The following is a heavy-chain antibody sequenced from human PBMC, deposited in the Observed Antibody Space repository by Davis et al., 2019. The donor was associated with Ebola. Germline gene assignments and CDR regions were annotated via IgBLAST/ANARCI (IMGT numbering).Heavy chain of an antibody. CDR3: ARGGVAGGFDI. D-gene: IGHD2-8*01. J-gene: IGHJ3*02. V-gene: IGHV4-61*08. CDR1: GGSVSSGGHY. Sequence: SETLSLTCTVSGGSVSSGGHYWSWIRQPPGKGLEWITYIYYSGSTHYNPSLKSRATISVDTSRNQFSLRLSSVTAADTAVYYCARGGVAGGFDIWGQGTMVTVSP. CDR2: IYYSGST.